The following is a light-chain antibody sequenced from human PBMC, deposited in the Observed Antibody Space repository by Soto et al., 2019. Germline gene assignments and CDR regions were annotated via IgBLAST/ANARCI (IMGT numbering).Light chain of an antibody. Sequence: DIQLTQSPSFLSASLGDRVTITCRASQGISSYLAWYQQKPGKAPKLLIYSGSTLQSGVPSSFSDSVSGRDITLTISSLQAADFATYYCQQLNSYPRFTFGPGTKVDIK. J-gene: IGKJ3*01. CDR3: QQLNSYPRFT. CDR2: SGS. CDR1: QGISSY. V-gene: IGKV1-9*01.